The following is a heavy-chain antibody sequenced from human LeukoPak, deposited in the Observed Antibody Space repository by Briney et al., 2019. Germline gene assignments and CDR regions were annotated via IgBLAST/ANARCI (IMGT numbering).Heavy chain of an antibody. D-gene: IGHD5-18*01. J-gene: IGHJ4*02. CDR3: VKDPSDHTYSYGIDC. CDR1: GFTFSSYA. CDR2: ISSNGGST. V-gene: IGHV3-64D*09. Sequence: PGGSLRLSCSASGFTFSSYAMHWVRQAPEKGLEYVSAISSNGGSTYYADSVKGRFTISRDNSKNTLYLQMSSLRAEDTAVYYCVKDPSDHTYSYGIDCWGQGTLVTVSS.